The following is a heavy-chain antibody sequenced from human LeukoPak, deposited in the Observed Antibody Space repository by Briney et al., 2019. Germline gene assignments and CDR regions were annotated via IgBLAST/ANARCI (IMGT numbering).Heavy chain of an antibody. J-gene: IGHJ4*02. Sequence: KASETLSLTCTVSGGSISSSSYYWGWIRQPPGKGLEWIGSIYYRGSTYYNPSLKSRVTISVDTSKNQFSLKLSSVTAADTAVYYCARDSGTGSGWFAGGSFDYWGQGTLVTVSS. CDR3: ARDSGTGSGWFAGGSFDY. CDR2: IYYRGST. CDR1: GGSISSSSYY. V-gene: IGHV4-39*07. D-gene: IGHD6-19*01.